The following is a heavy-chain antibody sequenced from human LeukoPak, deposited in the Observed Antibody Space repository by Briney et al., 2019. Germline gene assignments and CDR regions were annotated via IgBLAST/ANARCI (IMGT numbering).Heavy chain of an antibody. CDR1: GFTFDDYG. CDR3: ARGTTYYYCYYMDV. J-gene: IGHJ6*03. D-gene: IGHD1-1*01. V-gene: IGHV3-20*04. CDR2: INWNGGST. Sequence: PGGSLRLSCAASGFTFDDYGMSWVRQAPGKGLEWVSGINWNGGSTGYADSVKSRFTISRDNAKNSLYLQMNSLRAEDTALYYCARGTTYYYCYYMDVWGKGTTVTVSS.